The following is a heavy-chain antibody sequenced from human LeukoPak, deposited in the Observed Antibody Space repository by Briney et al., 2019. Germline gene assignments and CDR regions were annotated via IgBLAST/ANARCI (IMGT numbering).Heavy chain of an antibody. D-gene: IGHD3-10*01. CDR2: IYYSGST. CDR1: GGSISSGDYY. CDR3: ARGPGSGSYYKVGFDY. Sequence: PSETLSLTCTVSGGSISSGDYYWSWIRQPPGKDLEWIGYIYYSGSTYYNPSLKSRVTISVDTSKNQFSLKLSSVTAGDTAVYYCARGPGSGSYYKVGFDYWGQGTLVTVSS. J-gene: IGHJ4*02. V-gene: IGHV4-30-4*08.